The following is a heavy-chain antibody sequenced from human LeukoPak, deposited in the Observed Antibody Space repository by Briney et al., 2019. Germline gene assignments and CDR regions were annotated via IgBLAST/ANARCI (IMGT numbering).Heavy chain of an antibody. CDR3: TRGMIRGVQGP. V-gene: IGHV1-8*01. Sequence: ASVKVSCKTSGYTFSDYAINWVRQATGQGLEWMGWMNPNSGNTGYAQKFQGRVTMTRDTSMRTAYMELSSLRSEDTAVYYCTRGMIRGVQGPWGQGTLVTVSS. J-gene: IGHJ5*02. CDR2: MNPNSGNT. D-gene: IGHD3-10*01. CDR1: GYTFSDYA.